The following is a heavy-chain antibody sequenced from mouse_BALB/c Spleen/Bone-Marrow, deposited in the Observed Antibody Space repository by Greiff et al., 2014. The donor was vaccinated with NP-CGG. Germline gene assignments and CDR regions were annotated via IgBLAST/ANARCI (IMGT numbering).Heavy chain of an antibody. V-gene: IGHV1-18*01. CDR1: GYSFTDYT. CDR2: INPYNGGT. J-gene: IGHJ4*01. CDR3: ARKYYYVMDY. Sequence: EVQLVESGPELVKPGASMKISCKASGYSFTDYTINWVKQGHGKNLEWIGLINPYNGGTTYSQKFKGKATLIVDKSSSTAYMELLSLTSEDSAVYYCARKYYYVMDYWGQGTSVTVSS.